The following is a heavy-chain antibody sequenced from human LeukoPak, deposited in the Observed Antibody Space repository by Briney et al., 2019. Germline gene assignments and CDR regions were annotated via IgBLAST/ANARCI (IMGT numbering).Heavy chain of an antibody. CDR1: GGSISSYY. CDR3: ARDRPTYYYDSSGYYYGAFDI. Sequence: SETLSLTCTVSGGSISSYYWSWIRQPPGKGLEWIGYIYYSGSTNYNPSLKSRVTISVDTSKNQFSLKLSSVTAADTAVYYCARDRPTYYYDSSGYYYGAFDIRGQGTMVTVSS. V-gene: IGHV4-59*01. CDR2: IYYSGST. J-gene: IGHJ3*02. D-gene: IGHD3-22*01.